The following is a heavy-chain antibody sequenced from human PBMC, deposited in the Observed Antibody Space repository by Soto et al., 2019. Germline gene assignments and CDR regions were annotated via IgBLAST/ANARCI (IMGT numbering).Heavy chain of an antibody. CDR2: IYYSGST. CDR1: GGSISSGGYY. D-gene: IGHD3-9*01. J-gene: IGHJ4*02. Sequence: SETLSLTCTVSGGSISSGGYYWSWIRQHPGKGLEWIGYIYYSGSTYYNPSLKSRVTISVDTSKNQFSLKLSSVTAADTAVYYCARANYDILTGYKDWGQGTLVTVSS. V-gene: IGHV4-31*03. CDR3: ARANYDILTGYKD.